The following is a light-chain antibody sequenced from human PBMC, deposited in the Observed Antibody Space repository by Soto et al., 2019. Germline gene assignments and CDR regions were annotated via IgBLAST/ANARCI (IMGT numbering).Light chain of an antibody. J-gene: IGLJ1*01. Sequence: QSLLTQPPSASGTPGQRVTISCSGSSSNIGSNTENWYQQLPGTAPKLLIYSHNQRPSRVPHRLSGSKSGTSASLAISGLQSEDAADYYCAAWDHSLNGDVLGTGTRSP. CDR1: SSNIGSNT. CDR3: AAWDHSLNGDV. CDR2: SHN. V-gene: IGLV1-44*01.